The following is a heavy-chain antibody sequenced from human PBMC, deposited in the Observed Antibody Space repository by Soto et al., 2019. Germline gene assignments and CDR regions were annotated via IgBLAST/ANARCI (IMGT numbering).Heavy chain of an antibody. CDR2: TYHSGNP. CDR1: GGCISSYY. J-gene: IGHJ5*02. V-gene: IGHV4-59*04. Sequence: NPSETLALTCTVSGGCISSYYWRWIRQPPGKALEWIGHTYHSGNPYYNPSLKSRVIISVDRSKNQFSLKLSSVTAADTAVYYCARRRLNCSGGSCQNWFDPWGQGTLVT. D-gene: IGHD2-15*01. CDR3: ARRRLNCSGGSCQNWFDP.